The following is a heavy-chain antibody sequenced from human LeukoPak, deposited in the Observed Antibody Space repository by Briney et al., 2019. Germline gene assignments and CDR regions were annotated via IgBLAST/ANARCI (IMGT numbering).Heavy chain of an antibody. CDR1: GFTFSDYG. V-gene: IGHV3-21*01. CDR2: ICGSGRSI. J-gene: IGHJ4*02. CDR3: ARDYFYCGGDCFVDY. Sequence: GSLRLSCAASGFTFSDYGVNWVRQAPGKGLEGVSFICGSGRSIFYADSVRGRFTISRDNAKNSLYLQMNSMRAEDTAVYYCARDYFYCGGDCFVDYWGQGTLVTVSS. D-gene: IGHD2-21*02.